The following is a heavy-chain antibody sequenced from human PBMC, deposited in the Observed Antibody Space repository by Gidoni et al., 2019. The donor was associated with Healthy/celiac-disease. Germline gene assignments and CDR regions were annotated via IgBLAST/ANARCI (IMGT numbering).Heavy chain of an antibody. CDR2: IIPIFGTA. J-gene: IGHJ6*02. D-gene: IGHD6-13*01. CDR3: ARGGGDSSSWQSYYYYGMDV. V-gene: IGHV1-69*01. Sequence: QVQLVQSGAEVKKPGSSVKVSCKASGGTFSSYAISRVRQAPGQGLEWMGGIIPIFGTANYAQKFQGRVTITADESTSTAYMELSSLRSEDTAVYYCARGGGDSSSWQSYYYYGMDVWGQGTTVTVSS. CDR1: GGTFSSYA.